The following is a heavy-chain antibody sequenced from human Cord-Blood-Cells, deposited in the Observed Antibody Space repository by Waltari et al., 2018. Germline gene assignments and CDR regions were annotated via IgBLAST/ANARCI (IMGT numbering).Heavy chain of an antibody. CDR1: GVTFSSYG. V-gene: IGHV3-30*18. CDR3: AKDYAAGNAFDI. Sequence: QVQLVESGGGVVQPGRSLRLSCAASGVTFSSYGMHWVRQAPGEVLEWVAVISYDGSNKYYAASVKGRFTISRDNSKNTLYLQMNSLRAEDTAVYYCAKDYAAGNAFDIWGQGTMVTVSS. J-gene: IGHJ3*02. D-gene: IGHD6-13*01. CDR2: ISYDGSNK.